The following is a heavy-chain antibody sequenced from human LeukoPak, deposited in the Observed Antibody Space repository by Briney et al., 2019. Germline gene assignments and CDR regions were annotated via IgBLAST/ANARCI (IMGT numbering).Heavy chain of an antibody. Sequence: PGGSLRLSCAASGFTFSSYGMHWVRQAPGKGLEWVSGSSGRGDSTYYADSVKGRFTISRDNSKNTLYLQMNSLRDEDTAVYYCAKEDCSSISCSSQIDYWGQGTLVTVSS. CDR2: SSGRGDST. J-gene: IGHJ4*02. CDR1: GFTFSSYG. D-gene: IGHD2-2*01. CDR3: AKEDCSSISCSSQIDY. V-gene: IGHV3-23*01.